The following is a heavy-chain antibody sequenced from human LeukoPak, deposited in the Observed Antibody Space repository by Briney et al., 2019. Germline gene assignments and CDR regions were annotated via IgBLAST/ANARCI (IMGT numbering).Heavy chain of an antibody. CDR1: GYTFTGYY. CDR2: INPNSGGT. Sequence: ASVKVSCKASGYTFTGYYMHWVRQAPGQGLEWMGWINPNSGGTNYAQKFQGWVTMTRDTSISTAYMELSSLRSEDTAVYYCARGGGASPLPFDYWGQGTLVTVSS. CDR3: ARGGGASPLPFDY. J-gene: IGHJ4*02. D-gene: IGHD3-16*01. V-gene: IGHV1-2*04.